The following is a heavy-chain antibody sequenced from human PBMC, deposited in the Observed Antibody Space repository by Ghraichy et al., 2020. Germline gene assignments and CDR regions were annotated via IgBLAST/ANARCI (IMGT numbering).Heavy chain of an antibody. CDR2: ISDSGNSI. CDR1: GFTISSSG. Sequence: GESLNISCAASGFTISSSGMSWVRQAPGKALEWLSYISDSGNSIYYADSVRGRFTISRDNAKNSLHLQMNSLRDDDSGLFYCVRDGVGSTYYLDSWGQGTLVTVSS. V-gene: IGHV3-48*03. CDR3: VRDGVGSTYYLDS. D-gene: IGHD3-3*01. J-gene: IGHJ4*02.